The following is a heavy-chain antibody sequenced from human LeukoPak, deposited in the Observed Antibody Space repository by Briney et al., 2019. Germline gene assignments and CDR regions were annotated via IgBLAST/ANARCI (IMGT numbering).Heavy chain of an antibody. Sequence: GGSLKISCKGSGYSFTSYWIGWVGQMPGKGLEGMGIIYPGDSDTRYSPSFQGQVTISADKSISTPYLQWSSLKAPDTAMYYCARATYYDILPGEPNAFDIWGQGTMVTVSS. CDR2: IYPGDSDT. V-gene: IGHV5-51*01. CDR3: ARATYYDILPGEPNAFDI. J-gene: IGHJ3*02. D-gene: IGHD3-9*01. CDR1: GYSFTSYW.